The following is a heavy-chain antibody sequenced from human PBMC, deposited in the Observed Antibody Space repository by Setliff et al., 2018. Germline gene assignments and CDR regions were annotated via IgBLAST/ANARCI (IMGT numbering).Heavy chain of an antibody. CDR2: IYTTGNT. CDR1: GDSITSGSDY. V-gene: IGHV4-61*02. Sequence: PSETLSLTCTVSGDSITSGSDYWNWIRQPAGKGLEWIGRIYTTGNTNYNPSLKSRVTISVDTSKKQFSLKLSSVTAADTAVYYCAKVITVFGVVIMENWFDPWGQGTLVTVSS. J-gene: IGHJ5*02. D-gene: IGHD3-3*01. CDR3: AKVITVFGVVIMENWFDP.